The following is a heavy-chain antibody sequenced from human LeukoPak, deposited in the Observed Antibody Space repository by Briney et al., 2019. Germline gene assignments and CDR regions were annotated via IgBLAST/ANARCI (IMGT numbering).Heavy chain of an antibody. CDR3: TKDLMDYDVSTGLHHYYMDV. D-gene: IGHD3-9*01. J-gene: IGHJ6*02. Sequence: GGSLRLSCAASGFTFSSYAMSWVRQAPGKGLEWVSAISGSGGSTYYADSVKGRFTISRDNSKNTLYLQMNTLRVEDTAVYYCTKDLMDYDVSTGLHHYYMDVWGQGTTVTVSS. CDR1: GFTFSSYA. V-gene: IGHV3-23*01. CDR2: ISGSGGST.